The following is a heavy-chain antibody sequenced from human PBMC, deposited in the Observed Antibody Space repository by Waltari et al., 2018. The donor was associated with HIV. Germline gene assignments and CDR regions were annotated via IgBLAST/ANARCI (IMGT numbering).Heavy chain of an antibody. J-gene: IGHJ4*02. CDR1: GFTFSTYG. V-gene: IGHV3-33*01. D-gene: IGHD3-10*01. Sequence: QVQLVESGGGVVQPGRSLRLSGAASGFTFSTYGMPWVRQAPGKGLEWVAGIWYDGSNKYYADSVKGRLTISRDNSKNTVYLQINRLRAEDTAVYYCAREGHYYGSGRFGGDYWGQGTLVTVSS. CDR2: IWYDGSNK. CDR3: AREGHYYGSGRFGGDY.